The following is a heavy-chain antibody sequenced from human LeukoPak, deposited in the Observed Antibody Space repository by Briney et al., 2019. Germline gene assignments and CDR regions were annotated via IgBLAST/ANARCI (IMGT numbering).Heavy chain of an antibody. CDR3: AKVKTQWLGPAEPYYYGMDV. CDR1: GFTFSSYA. D-gene: IGHD6-19*01. Sequence: PGGSLRLSCAASGFTFSSYAMSWVRQAPGKGLEWVSAISGSGGSTYYADSVKGRFTISRDNSKNTLYLQMNSLRAEDTAVYYCAKVKTQWLGPAEPYYYGMDVWGQGTTVTVPS. J-gene: IGHJ6*02. V-gene: IGHV3-23*01. CDR2: ISGSGGST.